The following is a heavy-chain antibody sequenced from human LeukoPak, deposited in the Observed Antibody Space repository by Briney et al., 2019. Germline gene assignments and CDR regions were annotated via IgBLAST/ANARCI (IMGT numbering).Heavy chain of an antibody. J-gene: IGHJ4*02. D-gene: IGHD6-19*01. V-gene: IGHV4-59*01. Sequence: SETLSLTCTVSGGSISSYYWSWIRQPPGKGLEWIGYIYYSGSTNYNPSLKSRVTISVDTSKNQFSRNLSSVTAADTAVYYCARVSGWYEYYFDYWGQGTLVTVSS. CDR1: GGSISSYY. CDR2: IYYSGST. CDR3: ARVSGWYEYYFDY.